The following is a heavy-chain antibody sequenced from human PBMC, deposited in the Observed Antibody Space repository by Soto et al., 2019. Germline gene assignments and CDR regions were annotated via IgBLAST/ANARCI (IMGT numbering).Heavy chain of an antibody. CDR1: GGSITHYY. V-gene: IGHV4-59*01. J-gene: IGHJ4*02. CDR3: ARVSRVSRYYFEF. CDR2: IYYSGST. Sequence: QVQLQESGPGLVKPSETLSLTCSVSGGSITHYYWSWIRQSPGKGLEWIGYIYYSGSTTYNPSLKNRVTISVDTPKNQFSLKLTSMTAADTAVYYCARVSRVSRYYFEFWGQGILVTVSS.